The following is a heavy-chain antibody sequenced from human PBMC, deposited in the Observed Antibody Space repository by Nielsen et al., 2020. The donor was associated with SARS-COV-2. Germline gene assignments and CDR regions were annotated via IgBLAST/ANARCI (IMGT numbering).Heavy chain of an antibody. CDR2: INHSGSI. V-gene: IGHV4-34*01. CDR3: ARDWSSGCEFDY. J-gene: IGHJ4*02. Sequence: SETLSLTCAVYGGSFSGYYWSWIRQPPGKGLEWIGEINHSGSINYNPSLKSRVSISVDTSKNQFSLKLSSVTAADTAVYYCARDWSSGCEFDYWGQGTLVTVSS. D-gene: IGHD6-19*01. CDR1: GGSFSGYY.